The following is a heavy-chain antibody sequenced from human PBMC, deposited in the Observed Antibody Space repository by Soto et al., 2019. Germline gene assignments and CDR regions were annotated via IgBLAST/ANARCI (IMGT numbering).Heavy chain of an antibody. Sequence: GGSLRLSCAGSGFTFDDSYMSWIRQAPGKGLEWLSYISPGSRYPAYADSVKGRFTISRDNAKRSLYLQMMSLTAEDTAIYYCVRGGGGGLFDPWGQGTMVTVSS. V-gene: IGHV3-11*06. J-gene: IGHJ5*02. CDR1: GFTFDDSY. CDR2: ISPGSRYP. D-gene: IGHD2-15*01. CDR3: VRGGGGGLFDP.